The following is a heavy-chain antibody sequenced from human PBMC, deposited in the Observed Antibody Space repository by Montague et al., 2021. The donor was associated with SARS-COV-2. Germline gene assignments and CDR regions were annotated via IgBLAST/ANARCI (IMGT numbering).Heavy chain of an antibody. Sequence: SETLSLTCTVSGDSISSPAYYWAWIRQSPGKGLEWIGNISYAGRTFYNPSLRSRVSFSMDTSKNHFSLSLNYVTAADTAVYFCARHLPSYWSTNKCYQYSFDAWGQGALVTVSS. D-gene: IGHD2-2*01. V-gene: IGHV4-39*01. CDR3: ARHLPSYWSTNKCYQYSFDA. J-gene: IGHJ4*02. CDR1: GDSISSPAYY. CDR2: ISYAGRT.